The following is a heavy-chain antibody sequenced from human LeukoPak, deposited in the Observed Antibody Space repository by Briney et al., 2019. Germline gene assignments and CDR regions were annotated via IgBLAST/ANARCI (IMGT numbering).Heavy chain of an antibody. D-gene: IGHD4/OR15-4a*01. CDR3: ARRAGAYSHPYDY. V-gene: IGHV3-53*01. CDR1: GFTFSNYA. Sequence: GGSLRLSCAASGFTFSNYALHWVRQAPGKGLEWVSFIYSDNTHYSDSVKGRFTISRDNSKNTLYLQMNSLRAEDTAVYYCARRAGAYSHPYDYWGQGTLVTVSS. CDR2: IYSDNT. J-gene: IGHJ4*02.